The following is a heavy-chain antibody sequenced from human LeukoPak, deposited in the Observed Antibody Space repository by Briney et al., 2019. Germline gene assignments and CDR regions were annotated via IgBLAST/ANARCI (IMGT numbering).Heavy chain of an antibody. CDR1: GFTFSSYE. J-gene: IGHJ6*04. Sequence: SGGSLRLSCAASGFTFSSYEMNWVRQAPGKGLEWVSYISSSGSTIYYAESVKGGFTISRDNAKNSLYLQMNSLRAEDTAVYYCAELGITMIGGVWGKGTTVTISS. CDR2: ISSSGSTI. D-gene: IGHD3-10*02. CDR3: AELGITMIGGV. V-gene: IGHV3-48*03.